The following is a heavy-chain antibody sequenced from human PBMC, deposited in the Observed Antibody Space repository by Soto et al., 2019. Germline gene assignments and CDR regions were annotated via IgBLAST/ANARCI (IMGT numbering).Heavy chain of an antibody. CDR1: GGSFSGYY. D-gene: IGHD6-13*01. J-gene: IGHJ4*02. CDR3: ARGILHSSSWYGLDY. CDR2: INHSGST. Sequence: SETLSLTCAVYGGSFSGYYWSWIRQPPGKGLEWIGEINHSGSTNYNPSLKSRVTISVDTSKNQFSLKLSSVTAADTAVYYCARGILHSSSWYGLDYWGQGTLVTVSS. V-gene: IGHV4-34*01.